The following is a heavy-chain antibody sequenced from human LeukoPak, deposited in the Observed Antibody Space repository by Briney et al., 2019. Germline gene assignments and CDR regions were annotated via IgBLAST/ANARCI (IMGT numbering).Heavy chain of an antibody. V-gene: IGHV4-39*01. CDR1: GGSISSSSYY. J-gene: IGHJ3*02. CDR3: ARGVITIFGVVTPGAFDI. D-gene: IGHD3-3*01. Sequence: SETLSLTCTVSGGSISSSSYYWGWIRQPPGKGLEWIGSIYYSGSTYYNPSLKSRVTISVDTSKNQFSLKLSSVTAADTAVYYCARGVITIFGVVTPGAFDIWGRGTMVTVSS. CDR2: IYYSGST.